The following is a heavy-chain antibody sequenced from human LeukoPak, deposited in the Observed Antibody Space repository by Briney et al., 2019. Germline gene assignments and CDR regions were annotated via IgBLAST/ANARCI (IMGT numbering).Heavy chain of an antibody. J-gene: IGHJ6*03. CDR3: ATASGYDYDYYYMDV. CDR1: GYTLTELS. CDR2: FDPEDGET. V-gene: IGHV1-24*01. D-gene: IGHD5-12*01. Sequence: GASVKVSCKVSGYTLTELSMHWVRQAPGKGLVWVGGFDPEDGETIYAQKFQGRVTMTEDTSTDTDYMELRSLRSEDTAVYYCATASGYDYDYYYMDVWGKGTTVTVSS.